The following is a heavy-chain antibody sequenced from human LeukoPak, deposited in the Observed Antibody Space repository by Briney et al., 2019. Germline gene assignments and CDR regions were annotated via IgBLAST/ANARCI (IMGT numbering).Heavy chain of an antibody. CDR3: VNGGYCSSTSCYPWYFDY. V-gene: IGHV3-30*02. Sequence: GGSLRLSCAASGFTFSSYGMHWVRQAPGKGLEWVAFIRYDGSNKYYADSVKGRFTISRDNSKNTLYLQMNSLRAEDTAVYYCVNGGYCSSTSCYPWYFDYWGQGTLVTVSS. CDR2: IRYDGSNK. D-gene: IGHD2-2*01. CDR1: GFTFSSYG. J-gene: IGHJ4*02.